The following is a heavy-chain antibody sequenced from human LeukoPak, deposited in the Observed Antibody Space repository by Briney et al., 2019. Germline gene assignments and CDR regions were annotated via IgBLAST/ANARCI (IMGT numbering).Heavy chain of an antibody. CDR2: IYYSGST. Sequence: PSETLSLTCSVSGGSISSLNYYWGWIRQPPGKGLEWIGSIYYSGSTFYSPSLESRVTISLDTSKNQFSLQLNSVTPEDTAVYYCARAGRLWEELFDYWGQGTLVTVSS. D-gene: IGHD3-16*01. J-gene: IGHJ4*02. CDR1: GGSISSLNYY. V-gene: IGHV4-39*07. CDR3: ARAGRLWEELFDY.